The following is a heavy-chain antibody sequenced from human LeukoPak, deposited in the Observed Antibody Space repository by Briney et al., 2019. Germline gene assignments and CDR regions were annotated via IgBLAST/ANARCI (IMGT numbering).Heavy chain of an antibody. D-gene: IGHD3-9*01. CDR3: ARQAKTFDWPTRYYFDY. CDR2: IFYSGST. V-gene: IGHV4-39*01. CDR1: GGSISSSSYY. Sequence: SETLSLTCTVSGGSISSSSYYWGWIRQPPGKGLEWIGIIFYSGSTYYNPSLKSRVTISVDTSKNQFSLKLSSVAAADTAVYFCARQAKTFDWPTRYYFDYWGQGTLVTVSS. J-gene: IGHJ4*02.